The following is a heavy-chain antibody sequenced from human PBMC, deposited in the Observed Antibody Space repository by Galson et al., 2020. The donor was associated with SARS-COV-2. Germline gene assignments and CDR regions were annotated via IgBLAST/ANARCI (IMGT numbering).Heavy chain of an antibody. CDR3: AKGPWERYYFGSGSVYFDY. CDR1: GFTFSSYA. Sequence: GEYLKISCAASGFTFSSYAMSWVRQAPGKGLEWVSAISHSGGTTYYADSVEGRFTISRDNSKNTLYLLMNSLRAEDTAIYYCAKGPWERYYFGSGSVYFDYWGQGTLVTVSS. CDR2: ISHSGGTT. V-gene: IGHV3-23*01. D-gene: IGHD3-10*01. J-gene: IGHJ4*02.